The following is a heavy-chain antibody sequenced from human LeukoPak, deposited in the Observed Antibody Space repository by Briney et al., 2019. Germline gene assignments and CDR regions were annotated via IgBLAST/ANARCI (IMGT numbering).Heavy chain of an antibody. CDR1: GFTFSNYW. Sequence: GGSLRLSCAASGFTFSNYWMHWVRQAPGKGLVWVSRINSDGSSTSYADSVKGRFTISRDDAKNTLYLQMNSLTAEDTAVYYCARRLGGASPFDYWGQGTLVTVSS. CDR3: ARRLGGASPFDY. J-gene: IGHJ4*02. D-gene: IGHD1-26*01. CDR2: INSDGSST. V-gene: IGHV3-74*01.